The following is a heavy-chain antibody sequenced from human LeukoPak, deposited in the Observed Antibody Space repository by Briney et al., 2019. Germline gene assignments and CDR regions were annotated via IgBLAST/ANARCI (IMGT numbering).Heavy chain of an antibody. V-gene: IGHV4-39*01. CDR3: ARLQAAAAGTDWFDP. Sequence: PSETLSLTCTVSGGSISSSSYSWGWIRQPPGKGLEWIGSIYYSGSTYYNPSLKSRVTISVDTSKNQFSLKLSSVTAVDTAVYYCARLQAAAAGTDWFDPWGQGTLVTVSS. D-gene: IGHD6-13*01. CDR1: GGSISSSSYS. CDR2: IYYSGST. J-gene: IGHJ5*02.